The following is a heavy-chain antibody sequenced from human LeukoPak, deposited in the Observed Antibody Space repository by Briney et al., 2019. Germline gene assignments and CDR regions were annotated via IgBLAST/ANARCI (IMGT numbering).Heavy chain of an antibody. CDR3: ARYGSGSCYDY. J-gene: IGHJ4*02. V-gene: IGHV3-64*01. CDR2: ISTNGVGT. D-gene: IGHD3-10*01. Sequence: PGGTLRLSCAASGFTFSTYAMHWVRQAPGKGLEYVSGISTNGVGTYYANSVKGRFIISRDNSKNTLYLQMGSLRAEDMAVYYCARYGSGSCYDYWGQGTLVTVSS. CDR1: GFTFSTYA.